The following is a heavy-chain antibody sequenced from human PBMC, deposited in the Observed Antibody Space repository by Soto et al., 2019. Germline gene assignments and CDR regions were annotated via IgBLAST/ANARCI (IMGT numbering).Heavy chain of an antibody. J-gene: IGHJ4*02. D-gene: IGHD3-22*01. CDR3: ASIGDYYDSSGYAFDY. CDR1: GGTFSSYA. Sequence: SVKVSCKASGGTFSSYAISWVRQAPGQGLEWMGGIIPIFGTANYAQKFQGRVTITADESTSTAYMELSSLRSEDTAVYYCASIGDYYDSSGYAFDYWGPGTLVTVSS. V-gene: IGHV1-69*13. CDR2: IIPIFGTA.